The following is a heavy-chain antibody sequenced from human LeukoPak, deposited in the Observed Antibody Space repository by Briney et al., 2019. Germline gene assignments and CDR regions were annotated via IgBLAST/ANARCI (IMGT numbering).Heavy chain of an antibody. Sequence: GESLKISCQVSGYIFTNYWIGWVRQMPGKGLESMGIIYPADSDTTYSPSFQGQVTISADKSISTVYLQWSSLKASDTAMYYCARQSRDGSKTRGYHFDYWGQGTLVTVSS. D-gene: IGHD3-10*01. CDR3: ARQSRDGSKTRGYHFDY. CDR2: IYPADSDT. CDR1: GYIFTNYW. J-gene: IGHJ4*02. V-gene: IGHV5-51*01.